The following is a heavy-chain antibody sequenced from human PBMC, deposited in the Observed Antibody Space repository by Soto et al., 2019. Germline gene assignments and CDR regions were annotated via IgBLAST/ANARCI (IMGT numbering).Heavy chain of an antibody. CDR3: ARGGGLSSPSYGMDV. Sequence: WASVKVSCKASGYTFTGYYMHWVRQAPGQGLEWMGWINPNSGGTNYAQKFQGWVTMTRDTSISTAYMELSRLRSDDTAVYYCARGGGLSSPSYGMDVWGQGTTVTVSS. CDR1: GYTFTGYY. CDR2: INPNSGGT. D-gene: IGHD3-10*01. V-gene: IGHV1-2*04. J-gene: IGHJ6*02.